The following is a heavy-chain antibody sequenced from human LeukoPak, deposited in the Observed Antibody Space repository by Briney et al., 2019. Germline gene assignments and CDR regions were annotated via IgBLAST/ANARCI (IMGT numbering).Heavy chain of an antibody. CDR3: ARHDSSGNRRDY. D-gene: IGHD3-22*01. CDR1: GFTFSSYA. CDR2: IYSGGST. Sequence: GGSLRLSCAASGFTFSSYAMSWVRQAPGKGLEWVSVIYSGGSTYYADSVKGRFTISRDNSKNTLYLQMNSLRAEDTAVYYCARHDSSGNRRDYWGQGTLVTDSS. J-gene: IGHJ4*02. V-gene: IGHV3-66*04.